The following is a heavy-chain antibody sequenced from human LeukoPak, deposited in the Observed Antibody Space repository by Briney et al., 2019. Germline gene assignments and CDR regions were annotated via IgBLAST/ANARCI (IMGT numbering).Heavy chain of an antibody. CDR1: GYTFTSYG. CDR3: ARAVEHDFWSGYYHLYAFDI. D-gene: IGHD3-3*01. Sequence: ASVKVSCKASGYTFTSYGISWVRQAPGQGLEWMGWISAYNGNTNYAQKHQGRVTMTTDTSTSTAYMELRSLRSDDTAVYYCARAVEHDFWSGYYHLYAFDIWGQGTMVTVSS. CDR2: ISAYNGNT. J-gene: IGHJ3*02. V-gene: IGHV1-18*01.